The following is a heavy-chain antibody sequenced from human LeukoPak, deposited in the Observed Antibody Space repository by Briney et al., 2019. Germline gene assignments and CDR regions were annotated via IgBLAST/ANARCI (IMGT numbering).Heavy chain of an antibody. D-gene: IGHD2-15*01. Sequence: GASVKVSCKASGYTFTDYYIHWVRQAPGQGLEWMGWVNTNSGGTHYAQKFQGRVTMTRDTSITTAYMELNGLTSDDTAVLYCAKEEGGFHMWGQGTRVTVSP. CDR1: GYTFTDYY. CDR3: AKEEGGFHM. V-gene: IGHV1-2*02. CDR2: VNTNSGGT. J-gene: IGHJ3*02.